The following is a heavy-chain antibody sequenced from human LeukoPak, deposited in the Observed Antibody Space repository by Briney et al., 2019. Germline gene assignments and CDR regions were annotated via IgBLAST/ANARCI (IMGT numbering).Heavy chain of an antibody. V-gene: IGHV4-39*01. J-gene: IGHJ6*03. Sequence: SETLSLTCTVSGGAISSSSYYWGWIRQPPGKGLEWIGSIYYSGSTYYNPSLKSRVTISVDTSKNQFSLKLSSVTAADTAVYYCARTTEGGYTYGYFYYYYMDVWGKGTTVTISS. CDR1: GGAISSSSYY. CDR2: IYYSGST. CDR3: ARTTEGGYTYGYFYYYYMDV. D-gene: IGHD5-18*01.